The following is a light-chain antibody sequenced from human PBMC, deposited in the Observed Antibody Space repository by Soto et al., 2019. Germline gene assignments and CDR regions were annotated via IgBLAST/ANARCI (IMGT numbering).Light chain of an antibody. CDR2: GAS. CDR1: QTISNA. Sequence: EVGMTQSPATVSVSPGDVVTLSCRASQTISNALAWYQQKPGQAPRLLLYGASTRATGVPARFSGGGSGTEYTLTIISLQSEDFAVYYCQQNNKWPPVTFGGGTKVEIK. J-gene: IGKJ4*01. V-gene: IGKV3-15*01. CDR3: QQNNKWPPVT.